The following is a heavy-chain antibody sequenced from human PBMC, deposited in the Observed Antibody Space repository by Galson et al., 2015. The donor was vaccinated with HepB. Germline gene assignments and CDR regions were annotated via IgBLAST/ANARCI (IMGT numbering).Heavy chain of an antibody. CDR1: GYTFTSYG. D-gene: IGHD2-15*01. CDR2: ISAYNGNT. Sequence: SVKVSCKASGYTFTSYGIIWVRQAPGQGLEWMGWISAYNGNTNYAQKLQGRVTMTTDTSTSTDYMELRSLRSDDTAVYYCARVPPGDIVVVVAATVLKVGEGWFDPWGQGTLVTVSS. V-gene: IGHV1-18*04. CDR3: ARVPPGDIVVVVAATVLKVGEGWFDP. J-gene: IGHJ5*02.